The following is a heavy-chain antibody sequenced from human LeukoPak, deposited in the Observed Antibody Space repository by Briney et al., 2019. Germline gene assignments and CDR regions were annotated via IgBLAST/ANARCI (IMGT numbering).Heavy chain of an antibody. J-gene: IGHJ5*02. Sequence: GRSLRLSCAASGFPFSSYAMNWVRQAPGKGLEWMVVISYDGSKKYYADSVKGRFTISRDNSKNTLYLQMNSLRSDDTAVHYCARHSGYDFAHNWFDPWGQGTLVTVSS. CDR2: ISYDGSKK. CDR3: ARHSGYDFAHNWFDP. V-gene: IGHV3-30-3*01. D-gene: IGHD5-12*01. CDR1: GFPFSSYA.